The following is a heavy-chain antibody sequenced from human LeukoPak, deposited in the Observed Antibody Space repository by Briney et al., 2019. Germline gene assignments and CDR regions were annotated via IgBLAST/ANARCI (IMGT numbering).Heavy chain of an antibody. CDR2: FDPEDGET. CDR1: GYTLTELS. D-gene: IGHD1-26*01. CDR3: AILYSGSYYFDY. J-gene: IGHJ4*02. V-gene: IGHV1-24*01. Sequence: ASVKVSCKDSGYTLTELSVHWVRQAPGKGLEWMGGFDPEDGETIYAQKFQGRVTMTEDTSTDTAYMELSSLRSEDTAVYYCAILYSGSYYFDYWGQGTLVTVSS.